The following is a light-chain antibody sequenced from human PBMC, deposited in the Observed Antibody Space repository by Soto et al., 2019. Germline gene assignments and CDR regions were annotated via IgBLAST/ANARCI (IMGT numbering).Light chain of an antibody. J-gene: IGKJ4*01. V-gene: IGKV1-33*01. CDR3: QQDDSHPLT. CDR2: DAS. Sequence: DIQMTQSPSSLSASVGDRVTITCQASQDVRKYLNWYQQKPGKVPKLLIYDASNLETGVPSRFRGSGSGTDFSFTNSSLQPEDTATYYCQQDDSHPLTFGGGTKVEIK. CDR1: QDVRKY.